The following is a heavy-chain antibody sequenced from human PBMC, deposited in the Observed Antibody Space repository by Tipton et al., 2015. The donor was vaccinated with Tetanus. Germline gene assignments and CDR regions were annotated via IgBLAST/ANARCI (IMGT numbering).Heavy chain of an antibody. D-gene: IGHD4-17*01. Sequence: GSLRLSCAASGFTFSSYSMNWVRQAPGKGLEWVSSISSSSSYIYYADSVKGRFTISRDNAKNSLYLQMNSLRAEDTAVYYCAREWYDYGRYFDYWGQGTLVTVSS. CDR1: GFTFSSYS. V-gene: IGHV3-21*01. J-gene: IGHJ4*02. CDR3: AREWYDYGRYFDY. CDR2: ISSSSSYI.